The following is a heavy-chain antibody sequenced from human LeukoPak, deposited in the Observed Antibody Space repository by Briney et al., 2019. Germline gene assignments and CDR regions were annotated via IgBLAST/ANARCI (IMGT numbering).Heavy chain of an antibody. CDR3: TRYHYGDGTFDF. J-gene: IGHJ4*02. V-gene: IGHV4-39*07. Sequence: PSETLSLTCTVSGGSISSSSHYWGWIRQPPGKGLEWIGTFYYSGSTYYNPSLKSRVTISVDTSKNQFSLKLSSVTAADTAMYYCTRYHYGDGTFDFWGQGTLVTVSS. CDR2: FYYSGST. D-gene: IGHD4-17*01. CDR1: GGSISSSSHY.